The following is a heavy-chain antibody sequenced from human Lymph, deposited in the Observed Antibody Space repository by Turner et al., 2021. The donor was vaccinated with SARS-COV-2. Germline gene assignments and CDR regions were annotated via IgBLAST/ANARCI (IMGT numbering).Heavy chain of an antibody. CDR3: ARGPPDFPYYFDY. J-gene: IGHJ4*02. CDR1: GFPFSSYS. V-gene: IGHV3-21*01. D-gene: IGHD2-21*02. CDR2: ITFTSSYI. Sequence: EVQLVESGGGLVKPGGSLRSSCAASGFPFSSYSMNWVRQAPGKVLEWVSSITFTSSYIYYADSVKGRFTISRDNAKNSLYLQMNSLRAEDTAVYYCARGPPDFPYYFDYWGQGTLVTVSS.